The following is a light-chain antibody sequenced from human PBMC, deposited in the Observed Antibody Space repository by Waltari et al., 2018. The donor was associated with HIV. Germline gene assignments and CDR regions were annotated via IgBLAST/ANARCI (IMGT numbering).Light chain of an antibody. CDR2: DGG. CDR1: SSDVGGYNY. Sequence: QSALTQPASVSGSPGQSITISCTGTSSDVGGYNYVSWYQQHPGKAPKLMIYDGGKRPSRFSTRFSGSKSGNTAALAISGLQAEDGAGYYCSSYASSSAVLGGGTKLTVL. V-gene: IGLV2-14*01. CDR3: SSYASSSAV. J-gene: IGLJ3*02.